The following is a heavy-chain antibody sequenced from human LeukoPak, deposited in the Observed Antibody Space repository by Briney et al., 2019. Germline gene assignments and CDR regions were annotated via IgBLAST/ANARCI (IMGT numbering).Heavy chain of an antibody. D-gene: IGHD5-18*01. CDR3: ARDSRIQLWGLLRY. CDR2: INSDGSST. Sequence: PGGSLRLSCAASGFTFSIYWMHWVRQAPGKGLVWVSRINSDGSSTSYADSVKGRFTISRDNAKNTLYLQMNSLRAEDTAVYYCARDSRIQLWGLLRYWGQGTLVTVSS. J-gene: IGHJ4*02. CDR1: GFTFSIYW. V-gene: IGHV3-74*01.